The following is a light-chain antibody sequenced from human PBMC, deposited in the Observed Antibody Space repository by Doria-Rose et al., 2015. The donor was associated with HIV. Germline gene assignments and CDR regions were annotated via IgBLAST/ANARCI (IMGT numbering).Light chain of an antibody. CDR3: QQYYDTPS. CDR2: WAS. Sequence: DIRLTQSPESLGMSLGERATLNCKSNQSLLYTSKNYLAWYRQKPGQPPKLLIYWASTRQSGVPARFSGSGSGTDFTLTISSLEAEGVAVYYCQQYYDTPSFGPGTTVDIK. V-gene: IGKV4-1*01. J-gene: IGKJ3*01. CDR1: QSLLYTSKNY.